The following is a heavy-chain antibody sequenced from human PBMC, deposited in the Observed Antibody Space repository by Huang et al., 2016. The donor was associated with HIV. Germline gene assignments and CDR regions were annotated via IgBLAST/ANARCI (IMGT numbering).Heavy chain of an antibody. Sequence: QVQLQESGPGLVKPSETLSLTCTVSGGSMSSYFWSWIRMPPGKGLEWSWYIYYRGSPNYNPSLKSRVTIALDTSKNQFSLRLSSVTAADTAVYYCASASIAARRWFDPWGQGSLVTVSS. V-gene: IGHV4-59*01. D-gene: IGHD6-6*01. J-gene: IGHJ5*02. CDR3: ASASIAARRWFDP. CDR1: GGSMSSYF. CDR2: IYYRGSP.